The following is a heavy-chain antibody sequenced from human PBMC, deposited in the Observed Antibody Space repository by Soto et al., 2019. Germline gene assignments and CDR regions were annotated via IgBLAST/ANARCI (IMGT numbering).Heavy chain of an antibody. V-gene: IGHV4-59*01. CDR2: THYGGST. Sequence: PSETLSLTCTVSVGSLSSYYWSWIRHPPSKGLERIGYTHYGGSTNYNPSVKTRVTISVDMSKNQFSLKLTSVNAADTAVYYCARVHPSERDGYNYLESGGQGTLVTVSS. D-gene: IGHD5-12*01. CDR3: ARVHPSERDGYNYLES. CDR1: VGSLSSYY. J-gene: IGHJ4*02.